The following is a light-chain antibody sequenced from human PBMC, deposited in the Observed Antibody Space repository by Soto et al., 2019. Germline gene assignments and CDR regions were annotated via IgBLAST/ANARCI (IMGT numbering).Light chain of an antibody. Sequence: DIQMTQSPSSLSASVGDRVTITCRASQSISSYLNWYQQKPGKAPKLLIYAASSLQSGVPSRFSGSGSGTDFTLTISSLQPEDFATYCGQQSYSTLTFGPGTKVDIK. CDR3: QQSYSTLT. V-gene: IGKV1-39*01. J-gene: IGKJ3*01. CDR2: AAS. CDR1: QSISSY.